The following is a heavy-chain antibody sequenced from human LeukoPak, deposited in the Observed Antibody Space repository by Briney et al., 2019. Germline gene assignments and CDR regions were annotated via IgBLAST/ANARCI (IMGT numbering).Heavy chain of an antibody. CDR1: GYTFTSYY. J-gene: IGHJ4*02. V-gene: IGHV1-46*01. CDR2: INPSGGST. CDR3: ASDAPKGY. Sequence: GASVKVSCKASGYTFTSYYMHWVRQAPGQGLEWMGIINPSGGSTSYAQKFQGKVTMTRDTSTSTLYMDLSSLRTEDTAVYYCASDAPKGYWGQGTLVTVSS.